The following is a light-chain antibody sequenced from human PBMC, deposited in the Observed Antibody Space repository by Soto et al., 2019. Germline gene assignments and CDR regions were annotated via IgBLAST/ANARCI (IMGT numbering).Light chain of an antibody. CDR2: GAS. CDR1: QSVSSSY. CDR3: QQYKNGWT. V-gene: IGKV3-20*01. Sequence: EIVLTHSPGTLALSPCERATLSSRASQSVSSSYLAWYQQKPGQAPRLLIYGASSRATGIPDRFSGGGSGTEFTLTISSLQSEDFAIYYCQQYKNGWTFGQGTKVDI. J-gene: IGKJ1*01.